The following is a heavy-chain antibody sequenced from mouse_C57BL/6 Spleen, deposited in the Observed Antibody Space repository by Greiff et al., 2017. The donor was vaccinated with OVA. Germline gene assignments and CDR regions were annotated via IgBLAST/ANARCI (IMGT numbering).Heavy chain of an antibody. J-gene: IGHJ1*03. CDR3: ARKSYYGSSYGYFDV. V-gene: IGHV1-39*01. CDR1: GYSFTDYN. D-gene: IGHD1-1*01. Sequence: EVQLVESGPELVKPGASVKISCKASGYSFTDYNMNWVKQSNGTSLEWIGVINPNYGTTSYNQKFKGKATLTVDQSSSTAYMQLNSLTSEDSAVYYCARKSYYGSSYGYFDVWGTGTTVTVSS. CDR2: INPNYGTT.